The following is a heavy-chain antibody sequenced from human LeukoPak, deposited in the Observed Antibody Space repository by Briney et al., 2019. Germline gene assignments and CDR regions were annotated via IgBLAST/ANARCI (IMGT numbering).Heavy chain of an antibody. CDR3: ARHDRSMRFLDY. J-gene: IGHJ4*02. V-gene: IGHV3-23*01. CDR2: ISDSGDTT. Sequence: GGSLRLSCAASGFRFYNTWMSWVRQAPGKGLEWVSAISDSGDTTYYADSVEGRFTISRDNSKNTVFLQMNSLRAEDTAVYYCARHDRSMRFLDYWGQGTLVTVSS. D-gene: IGHD1-1*01. CDR1: GFRFYNTW.